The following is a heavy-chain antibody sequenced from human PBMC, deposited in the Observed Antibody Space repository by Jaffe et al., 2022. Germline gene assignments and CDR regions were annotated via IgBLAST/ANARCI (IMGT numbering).Heavy chain of an antibody. J-gene: IGHJ4*02. CDR2: IYHSGST. V-gene: IGHV4-38-2*01. D-gene: IGHD1-1*01. Sequence: QVQLQESGPGLVKPSETLSLTCAVSGYSISSGYYWGWIRQPPGKGLEWIGSIYHSGSTYYNPSLKSRVTISVDTSKNQFSLKLSSVTAADTAVYYCARHGVEGVENEFDYWGQGTLVTVSS. CDR1: GYSISSGYY. CDR3: ARHGVEGVENEFDY.